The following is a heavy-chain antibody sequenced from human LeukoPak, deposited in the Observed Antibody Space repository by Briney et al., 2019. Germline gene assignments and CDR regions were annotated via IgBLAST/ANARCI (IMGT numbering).Heavy chain of an antibody. J-gene: IGHJ3*02. D-gene: IGHD4-17*01. V-gene: IGHV4-4*07. CDR1: GGSFSGYY. CDR2: IYTSGST. CDR3: ARDRDLYGDYNAFDI. Sequence: IPSETLSLTCAVYGGSFSGYYWSWIRQPAGKGLEWIGRIYTSGSTNYNPSLKSRVTISVDTSKNQFSLKLSSVTAADTAVYYCARDRDLYGDYNAFDIWGQGTMVTVSS.